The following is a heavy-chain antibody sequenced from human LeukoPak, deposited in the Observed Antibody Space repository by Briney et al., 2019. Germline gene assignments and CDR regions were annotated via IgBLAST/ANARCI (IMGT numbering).Heavy chain of an antibody. CDR1: GFTFSSYG. CDR2: ISYDGSNK. V-gene: IGHV3-30*03. Sequence: GGSLRLSCAASGFTFSSYGMHWVRQAPGKGLEWVAVISYDGSNKYYADSVKGRFTISRDNSKNTLYLQMNSLRAEDTAVYYCATTGGPLKEGYCSGGSCSGFDPWGQGTLVTVSS. J-gene: IGHJ5*02. CDR3: ATTGGPLKEGYCSGGSCSGFDP. D-gene: IGHD2-15*01.